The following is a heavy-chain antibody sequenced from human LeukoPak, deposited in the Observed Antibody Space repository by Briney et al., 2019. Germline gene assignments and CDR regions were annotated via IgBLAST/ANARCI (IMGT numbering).Heavy chain of an antibody. CDR3: AKDLQTVLAAFDI. J-gene: IGHJ3*02. CDR1: GFTFSSYA. CDR2: ISGRGGST. V-gene: IGHV3-23*01. D-gene: IGHD4-17*01. Sequence: GGPLRLSCAASGFTFSSYAMSWVRQAPGKGLEWVSDISGRGGSTYYADSVKGRFTISRENSKNTLYLQMNSLRADDTAVYYRAKDLQTVLAAFDIWGQETMVTVSS.